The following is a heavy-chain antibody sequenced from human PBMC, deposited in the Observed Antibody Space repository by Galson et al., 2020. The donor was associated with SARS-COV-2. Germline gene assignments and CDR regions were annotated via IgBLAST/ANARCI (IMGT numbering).Heavy chain of an antibody. CDR1: GFSLSTSGMW. CDR2: IDRDDDK. V-gene: IGHV2-70*01. J-gene: IGHJ6*02. CDR3: ARIVVEQQLVHDYSYGMDV. D-gene: IGHD6-13*01. Sequence: SGPTPVKPTQTFTLTCTFPGFSLSTSGMWVSWIRQPPGKALERLALIDRDDDKYYSTSLKTRLTIYKDTSKNQVVLTMTNMDPVDTATYYCARIVVEQQLVHDYSYGMDVWGQGTTVTVSS.